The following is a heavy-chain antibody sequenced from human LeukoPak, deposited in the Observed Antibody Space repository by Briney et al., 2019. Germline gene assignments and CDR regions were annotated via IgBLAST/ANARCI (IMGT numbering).Heavy chain of an antibody. Sequence: GGSLRLSCAVSGLTFSDYYMSWIRQAPGKGLEWVSYIIGSGGDIYYADSVKGRFTISRDNAKNSLYLQMNSLRAEDTAVYYCARDKMARTTEAFDIWGQGTMVTVSS. CDR2: IIGSGGDI. J-gene: IGHJ3*02. V-gene: IGHV3-11*04. CDR1: GLTFSDYY. CDR3: ARDKMARTTEAFDI. D-gene: IGHD5-24*01.